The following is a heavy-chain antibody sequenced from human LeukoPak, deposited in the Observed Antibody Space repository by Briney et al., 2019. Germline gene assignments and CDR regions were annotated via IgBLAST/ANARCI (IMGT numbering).Heavy chain of an antibody. Sequence: ASVKVSCKASGYTFTGYYMHWVRQAPGQGLEWMGWINPNSGGTNYAQKLQGRVTMTTDTSTSTAYMELRSLRSDDTAVYYCARGPTMVRGVIITFDAFDIWGQGTMVTVSS. CDR2: INPNSGGT. CDR3: ARGPTMVRGVIITFDAFDI. J-gene: IGHJ3*02. V-gene: IGHV1-2*02. CDR1: GYTFTGYY. D-gene: IGHD3-10*01.